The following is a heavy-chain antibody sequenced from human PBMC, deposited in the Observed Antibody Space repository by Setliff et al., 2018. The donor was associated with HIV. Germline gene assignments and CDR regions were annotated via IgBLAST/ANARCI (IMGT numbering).Heavy chain of an antibody. V-gene: IGHV4-34*01. CDR2: INHSGSA. Sequence: SETLSLTCAVYGGSFSGDYWSWIRQPPGKGLEWIGEINHSGSANYNPSLKSRVTISVDTSKNQFSLKLTSVTVADTAVYYCARGRGGSGWYIPSTGHAFDIWGRGTMVTVSS. D-gene: IGHD6-19*01. CDR3: ARGRGGSGWYIPSTGHAFDI. CDR1: GGSFSGDY. J-gene: IGHJ3*02.